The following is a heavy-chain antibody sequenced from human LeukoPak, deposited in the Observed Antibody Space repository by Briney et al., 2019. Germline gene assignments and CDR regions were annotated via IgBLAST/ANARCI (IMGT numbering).Heavy chain of an antibody. V-gene: IGHV4-30-2*01. J-gene: IGHJ3*02. CDR2: IYHSGST. D-gene: IGHD3-10*02. CDR1: GGSISSGGYS. CDR3: AREGHVGAFDI. Sequence: PSQTLSLTCAVSGGSISSGGYSWSWIRQPPGKGLEWIGYIYHSGSTYYNPSLKSRVTISVDRSKNQFSLKLSSVTAADTAVYYCAREGHVGAFDIWGQGTMVTVSS.